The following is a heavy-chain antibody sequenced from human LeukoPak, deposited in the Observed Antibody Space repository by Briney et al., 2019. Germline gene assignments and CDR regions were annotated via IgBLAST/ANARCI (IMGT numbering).Heavy chain of an antibody. CDR1: GYTFTSYG. V-gene: IGHV1-18*01. J-gene: IGHJ4*02. D-gene: IGHD3-22*01. CDR2: ISAYNGNT. Sequence: GASVKVSCKASGYTFTSYGISWVRQAPGQGLEWMGWISAYNGNTNYAQKLQGRVTMTTDTSTSTAYMELRSLRSEDTAVYYCARGWYYDSDDGPFDYWGQGTLVTVSS. CDR3: ARGWYYDSDDGPFDY.